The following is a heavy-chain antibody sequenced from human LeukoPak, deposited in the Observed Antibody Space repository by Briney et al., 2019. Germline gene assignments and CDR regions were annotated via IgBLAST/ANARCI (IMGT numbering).Heavy chain of an antibody. CDR2: INPSGGST. Sequence: VASVKVSCKASGYTFTNYYMHWVRQAPGQGLEWMGIINPSGGSTSYAQKFQGRVTMTRDTSTSTAYMELSSLRSDDTAVYYCARDRCSTSCWDYWGQATLVTVSS. D-gene: IGHD2-2*01. CDR3: ARDRCSTSCWDY. CDR1: GYTFTNYY. J-gene: IGHJ4*02. V-gene: IGHV1-46*01.